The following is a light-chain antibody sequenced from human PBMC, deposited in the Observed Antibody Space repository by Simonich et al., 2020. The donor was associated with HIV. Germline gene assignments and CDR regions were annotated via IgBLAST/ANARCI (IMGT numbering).Light chain of an antibody. CDR1: SSDVGGYKY. V-gene: IGLV2-14*03. Sequence: QSALTQPVSVSGSPGQSITLSCTGTSSDVGGYKYVSWYQQHPGKAPQLMIYDVTKRPSGVSNRFSGSKSRNTASLTISGLQAEDEADYYCSSYTTSSTLVFGGGTKLTVL. J-gene: IGLJ3*02. CDR3: SSYTTSSTLV. CDR2: DVT.